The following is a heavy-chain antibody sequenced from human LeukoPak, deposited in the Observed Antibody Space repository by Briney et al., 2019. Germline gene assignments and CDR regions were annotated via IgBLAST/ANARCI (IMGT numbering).Heavy chain of an antibody. Sequence: PSETLSLTCAVSGGSFSGYYWTWIRQPPGKGLEWIGEINHSGRTNYNPSLKSRVFMSVDTSKNQFSLKLSSVTAADTAVYYCARPLGYCSDSRCPQSWFDPWGQGTLVTVSS. CDR1: GGSFSGYY. D-gene: IGHD2-15*01. CDR3: ARPLGYCSDSRCPQSWFDP. V-gene: IGHV4-34*01. CDR2: INHSGRT. J-gene: IGHJ5*02.